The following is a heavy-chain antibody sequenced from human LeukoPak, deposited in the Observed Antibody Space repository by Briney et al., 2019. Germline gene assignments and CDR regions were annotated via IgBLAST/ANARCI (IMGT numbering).Heavy chain of an antibody. V-gene: IGHV1-69*04. D-gene: IGHD4/OR15-4a*01. CDR3: ARERRKGAMAFDL. CDR1: GGTFSSHA. Sequence: ASVKVSCKASGGTFSSHAISWVRQAPGQGLEWTGRIIPILGIANYAQKLQGRVTMTTDTSTSTAYMELRSLRSDDTAVYYCARERRKGAMAFDLWGRGTPVTVSS. J-gene: IGHJ2*01. CDR2: IIPILGIA.